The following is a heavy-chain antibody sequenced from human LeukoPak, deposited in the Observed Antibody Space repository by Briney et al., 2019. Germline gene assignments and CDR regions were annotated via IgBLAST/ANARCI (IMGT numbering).Heavy chain of an antibody. D-gene: IGHD3-22*01. CDR1: GGSFSGYY. CDR2: INHSGSA. V-gene: IGHV4-34*01. CDR3: ARGPYDSSGYFQI. Sequence: SETLSLTCAVYGGSFSGYYWSWIRQPPGKGLEWIGEINHSGSANYNPSLKSRVTISVDTSKNQFSLKLSFVTAADTAVYYCARGPYDSSGYFQIWGQGTMVTVSS. J-gene: IGHJ3*02.